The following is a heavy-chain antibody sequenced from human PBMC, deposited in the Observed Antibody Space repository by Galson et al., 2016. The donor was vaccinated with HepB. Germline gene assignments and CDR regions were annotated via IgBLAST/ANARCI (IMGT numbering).Heavy chain of an antibody. CDR1: GFTFSNYA. D-gene: IGHD3-3*01. Sequence: SLRLSCAASGFTFSNYAMSWVRQAPGKGLEWVSGVSGTGGTTYYADSVEGRFTISRDNSKNPLYLRMNSLRAEDTAVYYCAKGDDFWSGYYGGLWGQGTLVTVSS. CDR3: AKGDDFWSGYYGGL. CDR2: VSGTGGTT. J-gene: IGHJ4*02. V-gene: IGHV3-23*01.